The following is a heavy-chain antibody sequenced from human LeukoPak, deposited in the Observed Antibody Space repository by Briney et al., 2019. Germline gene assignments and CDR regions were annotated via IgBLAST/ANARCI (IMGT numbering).Heavy chain of an antibody. Sequence: PGGSLRLSCAASGFTFSSYAMHWVRQAPGKGLEWVAVIWYDGSNKYYADSVKGRFTISRDNSKNTLYLQMNSLRAEDTAVYYCAREAVLEDYFDYWGQGTLVTVSS. CDR1: GFTFSSYA. V-gene: IGHV3-33*08. CDR3: AREAVLEDYFDY. CDR2: IWYDGSNK. D-gene: IGHD3-16*01. J-gene: IGHJ4*02.